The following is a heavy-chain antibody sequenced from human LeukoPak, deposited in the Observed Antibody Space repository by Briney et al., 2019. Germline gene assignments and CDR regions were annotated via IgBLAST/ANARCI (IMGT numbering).Heavy chain of an antibody. V-gene: IGHV1-69*13. D-gene: IGHD2-15*01. Sequence: SVKVSCKASGGTFSSYAISWVRQAPGQGLEWMGGIIPIFGTANYAQKFQGRVTITADESTSTAYMELSSLRSEDTAVYYCARSPLYCSGGSCSQGQYYYYYMDVWGKGTTVTVSS. CDR1: GGTFSSYA. CDR2: IIPIFGTA. J-gene: IGHJ6*03. CDR3: ARSPLYCSGGSCSQGQYYYYYMDV.